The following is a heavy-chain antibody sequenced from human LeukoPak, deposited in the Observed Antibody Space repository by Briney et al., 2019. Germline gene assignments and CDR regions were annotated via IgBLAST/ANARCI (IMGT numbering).Heavy chain of an antibody. V-gene: IGHV4-39*07. CDR3: ASGGGLLSPGSYRGWFDP. CDR2: IYYSGST. D-gene: IGHD3-10*02. J-gene: IGHJ5*02. CDR1: GGSISSSSYY. Sequence: SETLSLTCTVSGGSISSSSYYWGWIRQPPGKGLEWIGSIYYSGSTYYNPSLKSRVTISVDTSKNQFSLKLSSVTAADTAVYYCASGGGLLSPGSYRGWFDPWGQGTLVTVSS.